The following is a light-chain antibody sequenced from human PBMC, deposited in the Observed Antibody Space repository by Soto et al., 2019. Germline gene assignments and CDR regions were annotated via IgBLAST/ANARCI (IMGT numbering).Light chain of an antibody. J-gene: IGLJ2*01. Sequence: QSVLTQPPSVSAAPGQKVTISCSGSSSNIGNNYVSWYQQLPGTAPKLLIYDNNKRPSGIPDRFSGSKSGTSATLGITGLQTGDEADYYCGTWDSTTDNRVFGGGTKVTVL. CDR2: DNN. V-gene: IGLV1-51*01. CDR3: GTWDSTTDNRV. CDR1: SSNIGNNY.